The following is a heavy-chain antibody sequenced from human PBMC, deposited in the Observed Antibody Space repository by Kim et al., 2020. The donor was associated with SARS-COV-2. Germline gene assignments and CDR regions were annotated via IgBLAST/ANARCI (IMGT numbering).Heavy chain of an antibody. CDR2: IYLGDSDT. CDR1: GYNFPSYW. D-gene: IGHD3-16*01. CDR3: ARSAGPYDYYFDY. J-gene: IGHJ4*02. V-gene: IGHV5-51*01. Sequence: GGSLKISCKGSGYNFPSYWIGWVRQRPGKGLEWMGIIYLGDSDTRYSPSFQGQVTISADKSTTTAYLQWSSLKASDTAMYYCARSAGPYDYYFDYWGQGTLVTVSS.